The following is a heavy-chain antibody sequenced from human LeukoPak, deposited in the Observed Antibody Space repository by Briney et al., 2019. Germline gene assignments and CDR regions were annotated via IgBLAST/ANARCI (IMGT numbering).Heavy chain of an antibody. D-gene: IGHD1-14*01. Sequence: GGTLRLSCAASGFTFSAFAMTWVRQTPGNGLGSVASFNSDGRTNIPDSVKGRFTISRVNSKNMLFLQMNSLRDEDTAVYHCAKDSPLSQGRPPYYFDYWGQGILVTVSS. CDR3: AKDSPLSQGRPPYYFDY. V-gene: IGHV3-23*01. CDR1: GFTFSAFA. CDR2: FNSDGRT. J-gene: IGHJ4*02.